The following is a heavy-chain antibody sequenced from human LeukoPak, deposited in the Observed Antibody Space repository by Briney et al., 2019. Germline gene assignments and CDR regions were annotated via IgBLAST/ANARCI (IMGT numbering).Heavy chain of an antibody. J-gene: IGHJ3*02. CDR3: ARDRRFLEWLLDYDAFDI. V-gene: IGHV4-4*07. D-gene: IGHD3-3*01. Sequence: SGTLSLTCTVSGGSISSYYWSWIRQPAGKGLEWIGRIYTSGSTNYNPSLKSRVTMSVDTSKNQFSLKLSSVTAADTAVYYCARDRRFLEWLLDYDAFDIWGQGTMVTVSS. CDR2: IYTSGST. CDR1: GGSISSYY.